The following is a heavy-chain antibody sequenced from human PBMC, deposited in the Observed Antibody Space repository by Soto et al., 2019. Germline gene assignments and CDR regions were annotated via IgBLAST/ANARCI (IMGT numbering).Heavy chain of an antibody. CDR3: AKATYDTTFYTPSFDS. J-gene: IGHJ4*02. V-gene: IGHV3-23*01. CDR1: EFTFSNYA. CDR2: ITGSDGRT. Sequence: VQLLESGGGLVQPGGSLRLSCAASEFTFSNYAMTWVRQAPGKGLEWVSLITGSDGRTYYADSVKGRFTISRDNSKNTLFLQMNSLRAEDTAVYYCAKATYDTTFYTPSFDSWGQGTLVTVSS. D-gene: IGHD3-22*01.